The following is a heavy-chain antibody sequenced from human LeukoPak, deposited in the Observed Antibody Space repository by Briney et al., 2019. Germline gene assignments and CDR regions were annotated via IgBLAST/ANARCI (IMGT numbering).Heavy chain of an antibody. V-gene: IGHV3-30*03. CDR2: ISYDGGNK. CDR1: GFTFSSYG. CDR3: ARTRDGYNPLGY. Sequence: RSLRLSCAASGFTFSSYGLHWVRQAPGKGLEWVAVISYDGGNKYYADSVRGRFTISRDNSKNMLYLQMDTLRAEDTAVYYCARTRDGYNPLGYWGQGTLVTVSS. J-gene: IGHJ4*02. D-gene: IGHD5-24*01.